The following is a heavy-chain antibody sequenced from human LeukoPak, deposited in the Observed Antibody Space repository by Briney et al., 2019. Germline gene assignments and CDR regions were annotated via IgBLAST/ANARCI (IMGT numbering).Heavy chain of an antibody. V-gene: IGHV1-46*01. D-gene: IGHD1-26*01. CDR3: AATAAPKGAAFDY. CDR1: GYTFTSNY. J-gene: IGHJ4*02. Sequence: GASVKVSCKASGYTFTSNYIHWVRQAPGQGLEWMGMIYPRDGSTNYAQKFQERVTITRDMSTSTAYMELSSLRSEDTAVYYCAATAAPKGAAFDYWGQGTLVTVSS. CDR2: IYPRDGST.